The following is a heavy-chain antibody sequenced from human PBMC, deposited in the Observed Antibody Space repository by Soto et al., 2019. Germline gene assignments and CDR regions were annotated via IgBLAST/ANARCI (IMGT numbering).Heavy chain of an antibody. V-gene: IGHV3-33*06. Sequence: GGSLRLSCAASGFTFSSYGMHWVRQAPGKGLEWVAVIWYDGSNKYYADSVKGRFTISRDNSKNTLYLQMNSLRAEDTAVYYCAKIAPNSGTYYWGQGTLVTVSS. CDR1: GFTFSSYG. D-gene: IGHD1-26*01. CDR2: IWYDGSNK. J-gene: IGHJ4*02. CDR3: AKIAPNSGTYY.